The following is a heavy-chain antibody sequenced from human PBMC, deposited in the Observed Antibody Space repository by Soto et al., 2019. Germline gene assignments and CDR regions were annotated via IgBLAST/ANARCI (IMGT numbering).Heavy chain of an antibody. CDR1: GFTFSSYG. CDR3: ANGYGSTI. D-gene: IGHD3-10*01. V-gene: IGHV3-21*01. CDR2: ICSSGNYI. J-gene: IGHJ4*02. Sequence: PGGSLRLSCAASGFTFSSYGMNWGRQAPGKGLEWVSSICSSGNYIYYADSLKGRFTISKDNAKNSLYLQMNSLRAEDTAVYYCANGYGSTIWGQGTLVTVSS.